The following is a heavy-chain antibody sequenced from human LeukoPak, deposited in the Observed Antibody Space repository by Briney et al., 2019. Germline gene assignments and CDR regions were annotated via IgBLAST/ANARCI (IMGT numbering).Heavy chain of an antibody. Sequence: ASVTVSCKASGYTFTNYYMHWVRQAPGQGLEWMAIINPSGGGTTYAQKFQGRVTMTRDTSTSTVYMELSSLRSEDTAVYWCARSSSTYFDYWGQGTLVTVSS. CDR1: GYTFTNYY. J-gene: IGHJ4*02. D-gene: IGHD2-2*01. V-gene: IGHV1-46*01. CDR2: INPSGGGT. CDR3: ARSSSTYFDY.